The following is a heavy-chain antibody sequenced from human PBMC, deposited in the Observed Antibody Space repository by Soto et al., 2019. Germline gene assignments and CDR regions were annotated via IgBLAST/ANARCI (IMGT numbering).Heavy chain of an antibody. CDR1: GGSISSYY. CDR2: IYYSGST. Sequence: PSETLSLTCTVSGGSISSYYWSWIRQPPGKGLEWIGYIYYSGSTNYNPSLKSRVTTSVDTSKNQFSLKLSSVTAADTAVYYCAREGVSSSWYNYYGMDVWGQGTTVTVSS. D-gene: IGHD6-13*01. V-gene: IGHV4-59*01. CDR3: AREGVSSSWYNYYGMDV. J-gene: IGHJ6*02.